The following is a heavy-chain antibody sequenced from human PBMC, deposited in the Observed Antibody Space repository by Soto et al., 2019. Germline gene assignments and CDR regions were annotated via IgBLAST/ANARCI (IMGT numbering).Heavy chain of an antibody. CDR1: GFTVNSHY. J-gene: IGHJ6*03. Sequence: GGSLRLSCAASGFTVNSHYMSWVRQAPGKGLEWVSVIYGGGSTYYADPVKGRFAISRDNSRNTLYLQMSSLRAEDTAVYYCARAFSAYDSHYYFMDVWGKGTTVTVSS. CDR2: IYGGGST. CDR3: ARAFSAYDSHYYFMDV. D-gene: IGHD5-12*01. V-gene: IGHV3-66*01.